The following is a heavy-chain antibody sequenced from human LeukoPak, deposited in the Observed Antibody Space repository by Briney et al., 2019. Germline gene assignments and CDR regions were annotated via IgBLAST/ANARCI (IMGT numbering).Heavy chain of an antibody. CDR3: ARKVRSSLYNWFDP. V-gene: IGHV4-59*08. J-gene: IGHJ5*02. CDR2: IYYSGST. D-gene: IGHD6-6*01. Sequence: PSETLSLTCTVSGGSLSDYHWNWIRQPPGKTLEWIGSIYYSGSTSYNPPLKSRVTISVDTSKNQFSLNLNSVTAADTAVYYCARKVRSSLYNWFDPWGQGTLVTVSS. CDR1: GGSLSDYH.